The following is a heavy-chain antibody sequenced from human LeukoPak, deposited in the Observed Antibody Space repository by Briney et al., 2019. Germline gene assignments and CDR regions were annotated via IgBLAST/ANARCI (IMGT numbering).Heavy chain of an antibody. CDR3: ARALRRLLMGTGFGMDV. Sequence: GGSLRLSCAASGFTFSSYSMNWVRQAPGKGLEWVSYISSSSSTIYYADSVKGRFTISRDNAKNSLYLQMNSLRAEDTAVYYCARALRRLLMGTGFGMDVWGQGTTVTVSS. CDR1: GFTFSSYS. J-gene: IGHJ6*02. V-gene: IGHV3-48*01. CDR2: ISSSSSTI. D-gene: IGHD3-22*01.